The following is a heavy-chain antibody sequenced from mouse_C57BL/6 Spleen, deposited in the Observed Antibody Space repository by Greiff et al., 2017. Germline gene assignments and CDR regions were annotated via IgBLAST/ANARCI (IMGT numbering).Heavy chain of an antibody. CDR2: INPNNGGT. CDR1: GYTFTDYY. Sequence: EVQLQQSGPELVKPGASVKISCKASGYTFTDYYMNWVKQSHGKSLEWIGDINPNNGGTSYNQKFKGKGTLTVDKSSSTAYMELRSLKSEDSAAYYCARAGGLRPYFDYWGQGTTLTVSS. D-gene: IGHD2-4*01. V-gene: IGHV1-26*01. J-gene: IGHJ2*01. CDR3: ARAGGLRPYFDY.